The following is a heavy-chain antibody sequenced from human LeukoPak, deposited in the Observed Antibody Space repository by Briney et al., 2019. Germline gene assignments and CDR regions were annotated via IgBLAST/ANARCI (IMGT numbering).Heavy chain of an antibody. D-gene: IGHD3-22*01. J-gene: IGHJ4*02. CDR3: ARRGRDSDGYAHGYDF. Sequence: PGGSLRLSCAASGFTVSSNYMSWVRQAPGKGLEWVSVIYSGGSTYYADSVKGRFTISRDNSKNTLYLQMNSLKTEDTAVYYCARRGRDSDGYAHGYDFWGQGTLVTVSS. CDR2: IYSGGST. V-gene: IGHV3-53*01. CDR1: GFTVSSNY.